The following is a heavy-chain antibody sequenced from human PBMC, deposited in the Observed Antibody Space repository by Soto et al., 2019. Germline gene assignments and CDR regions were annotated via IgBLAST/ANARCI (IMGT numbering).Heavy chain of an antibody. D-gene: IGHD6-13*01. CDR3: ARGLYSSSWVFDY. V-gene: IGHV4-34*01. CDR2: INHSGST. Sequence: QVQLQQWGAGLLKPSETLSLTCAVYGGSFSGYYWSWIRQPPGKGLEWIGEINHSGSTNYNPSLKSRVTISVDTSKNQFSLKLSSVTAADTAVYYCARGLYSSSWVFDYWGQGTLVTVSS. CDR1: GGSFSGYY. J-gene: IGHJ4*02.